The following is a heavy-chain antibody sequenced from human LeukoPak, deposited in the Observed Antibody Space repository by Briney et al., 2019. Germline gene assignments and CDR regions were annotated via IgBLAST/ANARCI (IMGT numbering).Heavy chain of an antibody. Sequence: GGSLRLSCAASGFTFNNYTMSWVRQAPGKGLEWVPTISIKGDRTYYVDSVKGRFTISRDNSNSPLFLQMNSLGAEDTAIYYCAKKGTVVTPGLYFDYWGQGILVTVSS. CDR3: AKKGTVVTPGLYFDY. D-gene: IGHD4-23*01. J-gene: IGHJ4*02. CDR2: ISIKGDRT. CDR1: GFTFNNYT. V-gene: IGHV3-23*01.